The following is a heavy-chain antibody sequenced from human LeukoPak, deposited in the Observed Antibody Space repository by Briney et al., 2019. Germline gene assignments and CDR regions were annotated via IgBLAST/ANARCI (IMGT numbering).Heavy chain of an antibody. CDR3: ARDSPPWNDRGFFDY. J-gene: IGHJ4*02. D-gene: IGHD1-1*01. CDR1: GGTFSSYT. V-gene: IGHV1-69*04. Sequence: SVKVSCKASGGTFSSYTISWVRQAPGQGLEWMGRIIPILGIANYARKFQGRVTITADKSTSTAYMELSSLRSEDTAVYYCARDSPPWNDRGFFDYWGQGTLVTVSS. CDR2: IIPILGIA.